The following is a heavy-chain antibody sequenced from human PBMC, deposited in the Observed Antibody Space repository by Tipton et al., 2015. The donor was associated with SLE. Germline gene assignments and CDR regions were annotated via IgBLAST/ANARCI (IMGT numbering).Heavy chain of an antibody. CDR1: GGSISSTSYY. V-gene: IGHV4-39*01. J-gene: IGHJ3*02. CDR2: INYSGST. Sequence: LRLSCRISGGSISSTSYYWGWIRQPPGKGLEWIGSINYSGSTYYKSSLKSRVTISVDTSNNQFSLKVTSVTAADTAVYYCARLGGNGWLAAVDIWGQGTMVTVSS. CDR3: ARLGGNGWLAAVDI. D-gene: IGHD6-19*01.